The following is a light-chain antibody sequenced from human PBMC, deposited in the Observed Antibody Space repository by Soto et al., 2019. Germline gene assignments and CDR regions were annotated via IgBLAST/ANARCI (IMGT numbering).Light chain of an antibody. Sequence: DIQMTQSPSTLSASVGDRVAITCRASQSINNWLAWYQLKPGQAPKLLIYDASTLESGVPSRFSGSGSGTEFTLTISSLQPDDFATYYCQQYASYSPTFGQGTKVGIK. CDR3: QQYASYSPT. CDR2: DAS. J-gene: IGKJ1*01. V-gene: IGKV1-5*01. CDR1: QSINNW.